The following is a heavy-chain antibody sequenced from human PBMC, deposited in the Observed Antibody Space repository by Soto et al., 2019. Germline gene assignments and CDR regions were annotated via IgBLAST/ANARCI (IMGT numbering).Heavy chain of an antibody. J-gene: IGHJ4*02. CDR2: IYYNGKA. CDR3: ARHFVAVVIKGWGY. CDR1: GGSIESSNYY. V-gene: IGHV4-39*01. Sequence: SETLSLTCTVAGGSIESSNYYWDWIRQPPGKGLEWIGTIYYNGKAYYNPSLKSRVTMSVDTSKNQFSLKLISVTAADTAVYYCARHFVAVVIKGWGYWGQGTLVTVSS. D-gene: IGHD3-22*01.